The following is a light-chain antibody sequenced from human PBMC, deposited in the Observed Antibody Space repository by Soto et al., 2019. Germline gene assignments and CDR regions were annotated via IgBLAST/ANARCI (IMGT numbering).Light chain of an antibody. J-gene: IGKJ4*01. CDR1: QSVSNNY. CDR3: QQYVSSPPFT. CDR2: GAS. Sequence: EIVLMQSPGTLSLSPGERATLSCRASQSVSNNYVAWYQQKPGQAPRLLIAGASSRATGIPDRFSGSGSGTDFTLTISRLEPEDFAVYYCQQYVSSPPFTFVGGTKVEIK. V-gene: IGKV3-20*01.